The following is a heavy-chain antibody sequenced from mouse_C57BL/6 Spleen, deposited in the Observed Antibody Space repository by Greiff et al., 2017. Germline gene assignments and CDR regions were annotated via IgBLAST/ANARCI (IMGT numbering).Heavy chain of an antibody. CDR2: ISNLASSI. CDR3: ARSDYHYAMDY. CDR1: GFTFSDYG. V-gene: IGHV5-15*01. J-gene: IGHJ4*01. D-gene: IGHD2-4*01. Sequence: DVKLQESGGGLVQPGGSLKLSCAASGFTFSDYGMAWVRQAPRKGPEWVAFISNLASSIYYADTVTGRFTISRENAKNTLYLEMSSLRSEDTAMYYCARSDYHYAMDYWGQGTSVTVSS.